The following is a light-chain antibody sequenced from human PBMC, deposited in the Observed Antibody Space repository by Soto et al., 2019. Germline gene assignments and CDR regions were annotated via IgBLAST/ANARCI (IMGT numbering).Light chain of an antibody. J-gene: IGLJ1*01. V-gene: IGLV2-8*01. Sequence: QSALTQPPSASGSPGQSVTISCIGTSSDVGAYNYVSWYQQHPGKVPKLMIYEVSKRPSGVPDRFSASKSGNTASLTVSGLQAEEEADYYCSSHGGSNNFYIFGTGTKLTVL. CDR3: SSHGGSNNFYI. CDR2: EVS. CDR1: SSDVGAYNY.